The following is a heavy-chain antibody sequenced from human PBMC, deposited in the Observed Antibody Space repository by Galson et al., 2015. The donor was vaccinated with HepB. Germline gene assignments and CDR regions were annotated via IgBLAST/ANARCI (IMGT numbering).Heavy chain of an antibody. CDR1: GYTFTSYY. V-gene: IGHV1-46*01. CDR3: ARDFAAGGTAGGLDY. D-gene: IGHD6-13*01. J-gene: IGHJ4*02. CDR2: INPSGGST. Sequence: SVKVSCKASGYTFTSYYMHWVRQAPGQGLEWMGIINPSGGSTSYAQKFQGRVTMTRDTSTSTVYMELSSLRSEDTAVYYCARDFAAGGTAGGLDYWGQGTLVTVSS.